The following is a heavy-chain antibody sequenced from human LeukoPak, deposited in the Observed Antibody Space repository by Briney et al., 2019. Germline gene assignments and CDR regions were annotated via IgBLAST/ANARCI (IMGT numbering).Heavy chain of an antibody. V-gene: IGHV3-74*01. CDR1: GFTFDTYW. J-gene: IGHJ6*02. Sequence: GGSLRLSCVASGFTFDTYWMHWVRQAPGKGLVWVSRIHRDGNNINYADFVQGRFTVSRDNAKNTLYLQMHSLRVEDTAMYYCARGLRDRSGMDVWGQGTTVTVSS. CDR2: IHRDGNNI. CDR3: ARGLRDRSGMDV.